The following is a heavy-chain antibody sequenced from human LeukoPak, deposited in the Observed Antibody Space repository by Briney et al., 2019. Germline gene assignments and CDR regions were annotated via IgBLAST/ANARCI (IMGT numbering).Heavy chain of an antibody. CDR1: GYTFTGYD. CDR3: ARAGAGIVGATDFDY. CDR2: INPNSGGT. D-gene: IGHD1-26*01. J-gene: IGHJ4*02. V-gene: IGHV1-2*02. Sequence: ASVKVSCKTSGYTFTGYDIHWVRQAPGQGLEWMGWINPNSGGTNSAQQFQGRVTMTRDTSISTAYMELSRLRSDDTAVYYCARAGAGIVGATDFDYWGQGTLVTVSS.